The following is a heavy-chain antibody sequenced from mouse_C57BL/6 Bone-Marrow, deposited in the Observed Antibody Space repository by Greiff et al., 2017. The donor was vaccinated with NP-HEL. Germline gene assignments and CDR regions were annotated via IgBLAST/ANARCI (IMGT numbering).Heavy chain of an antibody. D-gene: IGHD3-2*02. CDR1: GYAFSSSW. V-gene: IGHV1-82*01. Sequence: QVQLQQSGPELVKPGASVKISCKASGYAFSSSWMNWVKQRPGKGLEWIGRIYPGDGDTNYNGKFKGKATLTADKSSSTAYMQLSSLTSEDSAVYFCARDSSGTYAMDYGGKGTSVTVST. CDR3: ARDSSGTYAMDY. J-gene: IGHJ4*01. CDR2: IYPGDGDT.